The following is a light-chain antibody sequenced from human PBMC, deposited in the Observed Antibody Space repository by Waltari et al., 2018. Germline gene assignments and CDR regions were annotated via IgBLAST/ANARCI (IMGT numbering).Light chain of an antibody. Sequence: SYELTQPPSVSVSPGQTARIVCSGDALADQYAYWYQQRPGRAPVARIYKATKRASGIPERFSGSSSGRTVTLTINEVQAEDESDYYCQSADSSGSNVVFGGGTRLTVL. J-gene: IGLJ2*01. CDR2: KAT. CDR3: QSADSSGSNVV. V-gene: IGLV3-25*03. CDR1: ALADQY.